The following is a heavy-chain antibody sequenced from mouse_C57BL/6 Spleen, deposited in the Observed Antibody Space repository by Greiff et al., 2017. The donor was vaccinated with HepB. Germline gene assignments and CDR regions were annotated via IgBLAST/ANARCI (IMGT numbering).Heavy chain of an antibody. V-gene: IGHV1-80*01. D-gene: IGHD2-5*01. CDR2: IYPGDGDT. Sequence: VQLQQSGAELVKPGASVKISCKVSGYAFSSYWMNWVKQRPGKGLEWIGQIYPGDGDTNYNGKFKGKATLTADKSSSTAYMQLSSLTSEDSAVYFCANYYSNYWYYAMDYWGQGTSVTVSS. CDR1: GYAFSSYW. CDR3: ANYYSNYWYYAMDY. J-gene: IGHJ4*01.